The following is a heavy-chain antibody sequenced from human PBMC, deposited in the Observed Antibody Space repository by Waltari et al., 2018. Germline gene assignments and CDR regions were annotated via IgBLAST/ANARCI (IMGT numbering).Heavy chain of an antibody. CDR1: GFAFDDFA. D-gene: IGHD3-16*02. Sequence: EVMLVEPGGGLAQPGGSLRLSCAASGFAFDDFAMHWVRLVPGKGLEWVSHINWNSALIDYADSVKGRFTISRDNSKNSLYLQMNDLRPEDTALYYCAKDGNSYLHALDVWGQGTMVNVSS. J-gene: IGHJ3*01. CDR3: AKDGNSYLHALDV. CDR2: INWNSALI. V-gene: IGHV3-9*01.